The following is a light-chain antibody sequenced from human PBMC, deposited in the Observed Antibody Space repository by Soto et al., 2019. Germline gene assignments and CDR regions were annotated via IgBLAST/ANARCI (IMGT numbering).Light chain of an antibody. CDR1: QSVSSN. Sequence: EIVLTQSPATLSLSPGERATLSSSASQSVSSNLAWYQQKPGQAPRLLIYGASTRATGIPARFSGSGSGTEFTLTISSLQSEDFAVYYCQQYNNWPRGTFGQGTKVDIK. CDR2: GAS. J-gene: IGKJ1*01. V-gene: IGKV3-15*01. CDR3: QQYNNWPRGT.